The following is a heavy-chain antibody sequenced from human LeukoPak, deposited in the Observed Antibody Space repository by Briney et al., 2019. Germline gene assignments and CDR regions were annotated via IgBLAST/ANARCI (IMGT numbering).Heavy chain of an antibody. J-gene: IGHJ4*02. CDR2: MNPNSGNT. Sequence: ASVKVSCKASGYTFASYDINWVRQATGQGLEWMGWMNPNSGNTGYAQKFQGRVTMTRNTSISTAYMELSSLRSEDTAVYYCARGNRGYSGYEDWGQGTLVTVSS. CDR3: ARGNRGYSGYED. D-gene: IGHD5-12*01. CDR1: GYTFASYD. V-gene: IGHV1-8*01.